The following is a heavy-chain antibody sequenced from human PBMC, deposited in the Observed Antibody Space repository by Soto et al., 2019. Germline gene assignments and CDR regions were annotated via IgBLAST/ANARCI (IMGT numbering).Heavy chain of an antibody. CDR2: IYWDDDK. Sequence: SGPTLVNPTQTLTLTCTFSGFSLSTSGVGVGWIRQPPGKALEWLALIYWDDDKRYSPSLKSRLTITKDTSKNQVVLTMTNMDPVDTATYYCALSTKRYYDFWSGTNWFDPWGQGTLVTVSS. J-gene: IGHJ5*02. V-gene: IGHV2-5*02. D-gene: IGHD3-3*01. CDR3: ALSTKRYYDFWSGTNWFDP. CDR1: GFSLSTSGVG.